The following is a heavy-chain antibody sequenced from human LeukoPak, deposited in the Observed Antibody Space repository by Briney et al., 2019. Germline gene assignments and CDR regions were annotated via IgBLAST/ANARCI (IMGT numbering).Heavy chain of an antibody. CDR2: ISYDGSNK. CDR1: GFPFSSYA. Sequence: GGSLRLSCVASGFPFSSYAMHWVRQAPGKGLEWVAVISYDGSNKYYADSVKGRFTISRDNSKNTLYLQMNSLRAEDTAVYYCAGGFWNTGMDVWGQGTTVTVSS. J-gene: IGHJ6*02. V-gene: IGHV3-30-3*01. D-gene: IGHD1-1*01. CDR3: AGGFWNTGMDV.